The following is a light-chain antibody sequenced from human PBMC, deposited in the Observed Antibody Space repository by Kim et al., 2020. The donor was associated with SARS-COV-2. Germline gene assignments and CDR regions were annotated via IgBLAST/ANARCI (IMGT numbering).Light chain of an antibody. J-gene: IGLJ1*01. CDR3: CSYAGQLQGYV. V-gene: IGLV2-11*01. CDR1: SSDVGGYNY. CDR2: DVS. Sequence: QSALTQPRSVSGSPGQSVTISCTGTSSDVGGYNYVSWYQQHPGKAPKLMIYDVSKRPSGVPDRFSGSKSGNTASLTISGLQAEDEADYYCCSYAGQLQGYVFGTGTKVTVL.